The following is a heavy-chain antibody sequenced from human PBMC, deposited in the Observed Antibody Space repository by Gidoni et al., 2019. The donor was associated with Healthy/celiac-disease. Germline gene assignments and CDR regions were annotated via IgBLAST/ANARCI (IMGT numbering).Heavy chain of an antibody. J-gene: IGHJ4*02. V-gene: IGHV3-23*01. Sequence: EVQLLESGGGWVQPGGSLRLACAVSGFLFRSCAMSWVRPAPGKGVEWVSAISGSGGSTYYADSVKGRFTISRDNSKNTLYLQMNSLRAEDTAVYYCASQRIFGVVITGVIDYWGQGTLVTVSS. CDR1: GFLFRSCA. D-gene: IGHD3-3*01. CDR3: ASQRIFGVVITGVIDY. CDR2: ISGSGGST.